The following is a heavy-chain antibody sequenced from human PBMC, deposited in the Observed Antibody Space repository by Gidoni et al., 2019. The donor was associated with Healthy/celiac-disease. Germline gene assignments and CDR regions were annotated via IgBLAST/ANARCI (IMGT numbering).Heavy chain of an antibody. D-gene: IGHD5-12*01. CDR1: GFPFSSYA. V-gene: IGHV3-30*04. Sequence: QVQLVESGGGGVQPGRSRRLSCAASGFPFSSYAMHWVRQAPGNGLEWVAVISYDGSNKYYAGSVKGRFTMSRDNSKNTLYLQMNSLRAEDTAVYYCAKGTDIVATEPWGQGTLVTVSS. CDR3: AKGTDIVATEP. J-gene: IGHJ4*02. CDR2: ISYDGSNK.